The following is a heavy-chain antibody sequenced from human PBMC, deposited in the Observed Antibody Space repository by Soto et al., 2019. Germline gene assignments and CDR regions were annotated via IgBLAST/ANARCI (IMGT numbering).Heavy chain of an antibody. V-gene: IGHV3-74*01. J-gene: IGHJ6*02. CDR1: GFTFSSTW. CDR3: ATDRHYGLHV. Sequence: VGSLRLSCAASGFTFSSTWMHWVRQAPGKGLVWVSHINSDGSLTTYADSVKGRFTIFRDNARNTVSLQMNSLRAEDTAVYYCATDRHYGLHVWGQGATVTVSS. CDR2: INSDGSLT.